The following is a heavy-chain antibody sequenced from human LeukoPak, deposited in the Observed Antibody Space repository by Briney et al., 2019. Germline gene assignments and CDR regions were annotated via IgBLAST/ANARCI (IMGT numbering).Heavy chain of an antibody. CDR3: ARHAQGPRDIVVVPAAMQCDASDI. Sequence: SETLSLTCTVSGGSISSYYWSWIRQPPGKGLEWIGYIYYSGSTNYNPSLKSRVTISVDTSKNQFSLKLSSVTAADTAVYYCARHAQGPRDIVVVPAAMQCDASDIWGQGTMVTVSS. J-gene: IGHJ3*02. D-gene: IGHD2-2*01. CDR2: IYYSGST. V-gene: IGHV4-59*08. CDR1: GGSISSYY.